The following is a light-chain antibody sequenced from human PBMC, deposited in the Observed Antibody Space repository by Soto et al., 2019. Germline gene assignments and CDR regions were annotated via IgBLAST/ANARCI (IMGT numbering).Light chain of an antibody. CDR2: DAS. Sequence: EIVLTQSPGTLSLSPGERATLSCRASQSVSSSYLAWYQQKVGQAPRLLIYDASNRVTGIPDRFSGSGSGTDFTLTISRLEPEDFAVYYCQQYGRSPRTCGQGTKMEIK. CDR3: QQYGRSPRT. V-gene: IGKV3-20*01. J-gene: IGKJ1*01. CDR1: QSVSSSY.